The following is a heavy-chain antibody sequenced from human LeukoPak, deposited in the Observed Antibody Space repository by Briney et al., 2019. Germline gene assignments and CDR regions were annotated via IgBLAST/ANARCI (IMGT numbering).Heavy chain of an antibody. D-gene: IGHD2/OR15-2a*01. CDR3: ARTDYLTN. Sequence: QPGGSLRLSCAASGFTVSSNYMSWVRQAPGKGLVWVSRIKNDGSITNYADSVKGRFTISRDNAKNTLHLQMNSLRAEDTAVYYCARTDYLTNWGQGTLVTVSS. CDR1: GFTVSSNY. CDR2: IKNDGSIT. J-gene: IGHJ4*02. V-gene: IGHV3-74*01.